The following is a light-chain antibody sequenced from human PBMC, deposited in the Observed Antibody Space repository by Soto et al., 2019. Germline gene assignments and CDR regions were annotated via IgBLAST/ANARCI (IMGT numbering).Light chain of an antibody. Sequence: DIVMTQSPDSLAVSLGERATINCKSSQSVLYSPNNKNYLAWYQQKPGQPPRLLVYWASTRESGVPDRFSGSGSGTDFTLTISSLQAEDAAVYYCQLYHSAPQTFGQGTKVEIK. CDR3: QLYHSAPQT. J-gene: IGKJ1*01. CDR1: QSVLYSPNNKNY. CDR2: WAS. V-gene: IGKV4-1*01.